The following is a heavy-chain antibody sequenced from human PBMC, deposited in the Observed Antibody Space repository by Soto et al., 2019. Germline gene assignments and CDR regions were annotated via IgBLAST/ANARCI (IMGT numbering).Heavy chain of an antibody. CDR2: IYYSGST. CDR3: ARHCSGGSCYFDY. J-gene: IGHJ4*02. Sequence: PSETLSLTCTVSGGSISSYYWSWIRQPPGKGLEWIGYIYYSGSTNYNPSLKSQVTISVDTSKNQFFLKLSSVTAADTVVYYCARHCSGGSCYFDYWGQGTLVTVSS. D-gene: IGHD2-15*01. CDR1: GGSISSYY. V-gene: IGHV4-59*08.